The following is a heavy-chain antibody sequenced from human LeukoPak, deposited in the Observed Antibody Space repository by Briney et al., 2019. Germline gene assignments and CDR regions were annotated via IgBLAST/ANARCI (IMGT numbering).Heavy chain of an antibody. CDR3: ARGEYHQDGIGSNRFDN. CDR2: ITSSSSYI. D-gene: IGHD5-24*01. CDR1: GFTFSSYS. V-gene: IGHV3-21*01. Sequence: GGSLRLSCAASGFTFSSYSMNWVRQAPGKGLEWVSSITSSSSYIYYADSVKGRFTISRDNAKNSLYLQMNSLRPEDTAVYYCARGEYHQDGIGSNRFDNWGQGALVTVSS. J-gene: IGHJ4*02.